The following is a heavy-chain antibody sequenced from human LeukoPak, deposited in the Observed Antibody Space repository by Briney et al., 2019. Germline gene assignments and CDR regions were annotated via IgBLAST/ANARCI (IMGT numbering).Heavy chain of an antibody. Sequence: PSETLSLTCTVSGGSISSSSYYWGWIRQPPGKGLEWIGSIYYSGSTYYNPSLKSRVTISVDKSKNQFSLKLSSVTAADTAVYYCAREGRRAYCSGGSCPFDYWGQGTLVTVSS. J-gene: IGHJ4*02. CDR1: GGSISSSSYY. V-gene: IGHV4-39*07. D-gene: IGHD2-15*01. CDR2: IYYSGST. CDR3: AREGRRAYCSGGSCPFDY.